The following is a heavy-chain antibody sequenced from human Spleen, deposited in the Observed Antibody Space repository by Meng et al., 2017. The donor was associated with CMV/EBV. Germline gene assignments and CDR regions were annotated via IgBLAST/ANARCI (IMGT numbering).Heavy chain of an antibody. J-gene: IGHJ6*02. CDR3: ALAYYYYYGMDV. CDR2: INHSGST. Sequence: SETLSLTCAVYGGSFSGYYWSWIRQPPGKGLEWIGEINHSGSTNYNPSLKSRVTISVDTSKNQFSLKLSSVTAADTAVYYCALAYYYYYGMDVWGQGTTVTVCS. V-gene: IGHV4-34*01. CDR1: GGSFSGYY.